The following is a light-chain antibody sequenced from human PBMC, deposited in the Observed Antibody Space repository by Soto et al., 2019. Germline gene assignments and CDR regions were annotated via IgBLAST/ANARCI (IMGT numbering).Light chain of an antibody. Sequence: DIRMTQSPSTLSGSVGDRVTITCRASQTIDSWLAWYQQRPGKPPNLLIYKASTLASGVPSRFSGSGSGTEFTLTINSLQPDDFATYYCQQYHIYSGTFGQGTKVDIK. J-gene: IGKJ1*01. CDR1: QTIDSW. V-gene: IGKV1-5*03. CDR2: KAS. CDR3: QQYHIYSGT.